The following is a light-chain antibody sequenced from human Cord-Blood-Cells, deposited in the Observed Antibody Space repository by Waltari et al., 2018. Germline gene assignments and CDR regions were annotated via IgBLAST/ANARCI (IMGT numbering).Light chain of an antibody. CDR1: QGISNY. V-gene: IGKV1-8*01. CDR2: AAS. Sequence: AIRETQSPFSLSAFSGETVTITCRASQGISNYLAWYQQKPGKAPKLLIYAASTVQSGVPTRISGRGCGTDFTLTISCLQSGDFATYYGEQYYRYPLTFGGGTKVEIK. J-gene: IGKJ4*01. CDR3: EQYYRYPLT.